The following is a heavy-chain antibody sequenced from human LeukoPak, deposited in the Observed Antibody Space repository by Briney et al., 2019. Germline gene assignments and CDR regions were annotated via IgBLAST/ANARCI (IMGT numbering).Heavy chain of an antibody. J-gene: IGHJ6*02. CDR3: ARVAHSECRDGMDV. V-gene: IGHV4-30-2*01. Sequence: PSQTLSLTCAVSGGSISSGGYSWRWIRQPPGKGLEWIGYIYHSGSTYYNPSLKSRVTISVDRSKNQFSLKLSSVTAADTAVYYCARVAHSECRDGMDVWGQGTTVTVSS. CDR1: GGSISSGGYS. CDR2: IYHSGST. D-gene: IGHD3-10*01.